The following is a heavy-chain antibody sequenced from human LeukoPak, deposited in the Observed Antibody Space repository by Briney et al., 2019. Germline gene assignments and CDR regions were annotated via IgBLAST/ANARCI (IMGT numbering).Heavy chain of an antibody. Sequence: GGSLRLSCAASGFTFSSYAMHWVRQAPGKGLEWVAVISYDGSNKYYADSVKGRFTISRDNSKNTLYLQMNSLRAEDTAVYYCARSCGGDCYSPFWAFDIWGQGTMVTVSS. CDR1: GFTFSSYA. CDR3: ARSCGGDCYSPFWAFDI. D-gene: IGHD2-21*02. J-gene: IGHJ3*02. V-gene: IGHV3-30-3*01. CDR2: ISYDGSNK.